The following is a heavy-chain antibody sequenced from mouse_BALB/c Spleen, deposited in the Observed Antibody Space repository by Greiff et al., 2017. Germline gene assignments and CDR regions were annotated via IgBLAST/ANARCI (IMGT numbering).Heavy chain of an antibody. CDR2: ISSGSSTI. V-gene: IGHV5-17*02. D-gene: IGHD4-1*01. Sequence: EVQVVESGGGLVQPGGSLKLSCAASGFTFSSFGMHWVRQAPEKGLEWVAYISSGSSTIYYADTVKGRFTISRDKPKNTLFLQMTSLRSEDTAMYCCARELELTETNAMDYWGQGTSVTVSS. CDR1: GFTFSSFG. J-gene: IGHJ4*01. CDR3: ARELELTETNAMDY.